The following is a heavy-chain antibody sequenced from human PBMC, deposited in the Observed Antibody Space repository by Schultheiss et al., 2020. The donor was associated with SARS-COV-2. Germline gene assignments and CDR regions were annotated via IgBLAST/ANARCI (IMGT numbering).Heavy chain of an antibody. D-gene: IGHD2-15*01. Sequence: GGSLRLSCAASGFTFSSYAMSWVRQAPGKGLEWVSAISGSGGSTYYADSVKGRFTISRDNSKNTLYLQMNSLRAEDTAVYYCAKDKNHEVVVSTYYYYGMDVWGQGTTVTVSS. CDR3: AKDKNHEVVVSTYYYYGMDV. CDR2: ISGSGGST. CDR1: GFTFSSYA. V-gene: IGHV3-23*01. J-gene: IGHJ6*02.